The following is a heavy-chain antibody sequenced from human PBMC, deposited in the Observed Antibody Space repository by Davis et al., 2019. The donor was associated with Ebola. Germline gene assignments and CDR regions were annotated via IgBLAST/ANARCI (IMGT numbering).Heavy chain of an antibody. V-gene: IGHV3-11*05. CDR3: VKDSSNIWFDI. CDR2: ISSSSSYI. J-gene: IGHJ3*02. Sequence: GESLKISCAASGFTFSDYYMSWIRQAPGKGLEWVSYISSSSSYIYYADSVKGRFTISRDNSRGTLYLQMNSLRVEDSAIYYCVKDSSNIWFDIWGQGTLVTVSS. D-gene: IGHD2/OR15-2a*01. CDR1: GFTFSDYY.